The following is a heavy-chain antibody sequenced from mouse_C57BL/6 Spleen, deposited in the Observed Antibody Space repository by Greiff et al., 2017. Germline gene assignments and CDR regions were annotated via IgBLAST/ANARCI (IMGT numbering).Heavy chain of an antibody. CDR1: GYTFTDYY. V-gene: IGHV1-26*01. CDR2: INPNNGGT. CDR3: ARFDYDSHFDY. J-gene: IGHJ2*01. D-gene: IGHD2-4*01. Sequence: EVQLQQSGPELVKPGASVKISCKASGYTFTDYYMNWVKQSHGKSLEWIGDINPNNGGTSYNQKFKGKATLTVDKSSSTAYMELRSLTSEDSAVYYCARFDYDSHFDYWGQGTTLTVSS.